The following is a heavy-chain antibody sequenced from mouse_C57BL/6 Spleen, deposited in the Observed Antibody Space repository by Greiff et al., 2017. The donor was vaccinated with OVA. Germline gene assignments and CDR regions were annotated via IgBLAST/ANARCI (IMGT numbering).Heavy chain of an antibody. CDR3: ARAYYYDGSAWFAY. Sequence: EVKLMESGGGLVKPGGSLKLSCAASGFTFSDYGMHWVRQAPEKGLEWVAYISSGSSTIYYADTVKGRFTISRDNAKNTLFLQMTSLRSEYTAMYYCARAYYYDGSAWFAYWGQGTLVTVSA. J-gene: IGHJ3*01. CDR2: ISSGSSTI. D-gene: IGHD2-4*01. CDR1: GFTFSDYG. V-gene: IGHV5-17*01.